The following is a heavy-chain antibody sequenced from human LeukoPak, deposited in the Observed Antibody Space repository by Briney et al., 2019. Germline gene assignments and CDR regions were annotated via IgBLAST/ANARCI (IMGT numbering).Heavy chain of an antibody. D-gene: IGHD6-13*01. J-gene: IGHJ5*02. CDR3: ARPVWGAAAGTYWFDP. CDR1: GGSISSYY. CDR2: IYYSGST. V-gene: IGHV4-59*01. Sequence: SETLSLTCTVSGGSISSYYWSWIRQPPGKGLEWIGYIYYSGSTNYNPSFKSRVTISVDTSKNQFSLKLSSVTAADTAVYYCARPVWGAAAGTYWFDPWGQGTLVTVSS.